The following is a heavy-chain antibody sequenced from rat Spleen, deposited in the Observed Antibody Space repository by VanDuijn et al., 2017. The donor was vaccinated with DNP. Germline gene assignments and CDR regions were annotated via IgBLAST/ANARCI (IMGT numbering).Heavy chain of an antibody. CDR1: GYSITSNY. Sequence: EVQLQESGPGLVKPSQSLSLTCSVTGYSITSNYWGWIRKFPGHKLEWMGYINSAGSTNYNPSLKSRISITRDTSKNQFFLQVNSVTTEDTGTYYCARRSFDYWGQGVKVTVSS. D-gene: IGHD1-11*01. V-gene: IGHV3-3*01. CDR3: ARRSFDY. CDR2: INSAGST. J-gene: IGHJ2*01.